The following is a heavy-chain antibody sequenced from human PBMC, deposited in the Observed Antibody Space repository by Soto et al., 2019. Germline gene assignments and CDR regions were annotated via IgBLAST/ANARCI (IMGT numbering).Heavy chain of an antibody. D-gene: IGHD3-3*02. Sequence: QVLLVQSGAEVKKPGSSVRVSCKSSGGTFSTSAISWVRQAPGQGLEWVGGIMPVFSTPDYAQKLQGRVTITADETMTTTDLELTGLRADHTAVYYCARDKDRQQLGGKYYYMLDVWGQGTAITVAS. J-gene: IGHJ6*02. CDR2: IMPVFSTP. CDR1: GGTFSTSA. CDR3: ARDKDRQQLGGKYYYMLDV. V-gene: IGHV1-69*12.